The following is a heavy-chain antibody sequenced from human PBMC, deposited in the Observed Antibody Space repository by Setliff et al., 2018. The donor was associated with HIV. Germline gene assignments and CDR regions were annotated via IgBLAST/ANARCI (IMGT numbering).Heavy chain of an antibody. D-gene: IGHD3-9*01. CDR3: ANRPTSDDYYDVLTGYYGGVDY. J-gene: IGHJ4*02. CDR1: GFTFSSYW. V-gene: IGHV3-74*01. Sequence: GGSLRLSCAASGFTFSSYWMHWVRQVPGKGLVWVSRINTDGSDTSYAASVKGRFTISRDNTKNTVYLQMDSLRAEDTAVYYCANRPTSDDYYDVLTGYYGGVDYWGQGTLVTVSS. CDR2: INTDGSDT.